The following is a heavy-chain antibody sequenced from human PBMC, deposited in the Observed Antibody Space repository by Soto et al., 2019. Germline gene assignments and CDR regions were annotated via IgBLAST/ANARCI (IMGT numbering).Heavy chain of an antibody. V-gene: IGHV3-48*01. CDR2: ISSSSSTI. CDR1: GFTFSSYS. J-gene: IGHJ6*03. CDR3: ARYIGNYYYYMDV. Sequence: PGGSLRLSCAASGFTFSSYSMNWVRQAPGKGLEWVSYISSSSSTIYYADSVKGRFTISRDNAKNSLYLQMNSLRAEDTAVYYCARYIGNYYYYMDVWGKGTTVTVSS.